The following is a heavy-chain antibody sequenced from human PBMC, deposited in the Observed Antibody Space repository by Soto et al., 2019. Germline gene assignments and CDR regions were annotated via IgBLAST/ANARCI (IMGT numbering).Heavy chain of an antibody. V-gene: IGHV1-69*13. Sequence: SVKVSCKASGGTFSSYAISWVRQAPGQGLEWMGGIIPIFGTANYAQKFQGRVTITADESTSTAYMELSSLRSEDTAVYYCARPLSPYYDSSGYYYFDYWGQGTLVTVSS. J-gene: IGHJ4*02. CDR1: GGTFSSYA. D-gene: IGHD3-22*01. CDR2: IIPIFGTA. CDR3: ARPLSPYYDSSGYYYFDY.